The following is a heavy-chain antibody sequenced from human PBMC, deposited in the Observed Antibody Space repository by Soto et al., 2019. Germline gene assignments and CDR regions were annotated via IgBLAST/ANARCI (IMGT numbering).Heavy chain of an antibody. CDR3: ARVLPSGSYYSYFDY. J-gene: IGHJ4*02. CDR2: INHSGST. V-gene: IGHV4-34*01. CDR1: GGSFSGYY. D-gene: IGHD1-26*01. Sequence: PSETLSLTCAVYGGSFSGYYWSWIRQPPGKGLEWIGEINHSGSTNYNPSLKSRVTISVDTSKNQLSLKLSSVTAADKAVYYCARVLPSGSYYSYFDYWGQGTLVTVSS.